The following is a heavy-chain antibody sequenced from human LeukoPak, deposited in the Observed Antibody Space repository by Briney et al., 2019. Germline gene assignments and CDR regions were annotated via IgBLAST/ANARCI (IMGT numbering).Heavy chain of an antibody. V-gene: IGHV3-9*03. D-gene: IGHD6-6*01. CDR1: GFTFDNYA. CDR3: AKDTRQYSTSGEFDY. Sequence: PGRSLRLSCAASGFTFDNYAMHWVRQAPGKGLEWVSGISWNSGSIGYADSVKGRFTISRDNAKNSLYLQMNSLRAEDMALYYCAKDTRQYSTSGEFDYWGQGTLVTVSS. CDR2: ISWNSGSI. J-gene: IGHJ4*02.